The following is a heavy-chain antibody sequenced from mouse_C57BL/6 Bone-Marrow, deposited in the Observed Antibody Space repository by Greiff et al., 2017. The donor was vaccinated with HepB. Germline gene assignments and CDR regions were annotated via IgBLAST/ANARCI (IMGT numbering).Heavy chain of an antibody. CDR1: GFSLTSYG. CDR3: AKKGHYYGSKRDWYFDV. V-gene: IGHV2-5*01. J-gene: IGHJ1*03. Sequence: QVQLKQSGPGLVQPSQSLSITCTVSGFSLTSYGVHWVRQSPGKGLEWLGVIWRGGSTDYNAAFMSRLSITKDNSKSQVFFKMNSLQADDTAIDYCAKKGHYYGSKRDWYFDVWGTGTTVTVSS. D-gene: IGHD1-1*01. CDR2: IWRGGST.